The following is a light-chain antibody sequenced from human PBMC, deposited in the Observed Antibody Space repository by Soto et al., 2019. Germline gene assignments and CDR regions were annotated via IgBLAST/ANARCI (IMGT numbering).Light chain of an antibody. V-gene: IGKV1-39*01. CDR3: QQTYSTPDT. CDR1: QTISSY. CDR2: AAS. J-gene: IGKJ2*01. Sequence: DIQMTQSPSSLSASVGDRVTITCRASQTISSYLNWYQQKPGKAPKVLIYAASSLQSGVPSRFSGSGSGTDFTLTISSLQPEDFATYYYQQTYSTPDTFGQGTKLEIK.